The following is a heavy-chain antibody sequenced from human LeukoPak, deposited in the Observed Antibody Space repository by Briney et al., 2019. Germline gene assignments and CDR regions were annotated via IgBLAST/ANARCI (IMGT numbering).Heavy chain of an antibody. D-gene: IGHD5/OR15-5a*01. V-gene: IGHV3-23*01. Sequence: GGSLRLSCAASGFTLSSYAMTWVRQAPGKGLEWVSSISDRDHNTYYADSVKGRFTISRDNSKNTLYLQMNSLRAEDTAVYYCAKGGLSRAGLDFWGQGTLVTVSS. CDR2: ISDRDHNT. J-gene: IGHJ4*02. CDR1: GFTLSSYA. CDR3: AKGGLSRAGLDF.